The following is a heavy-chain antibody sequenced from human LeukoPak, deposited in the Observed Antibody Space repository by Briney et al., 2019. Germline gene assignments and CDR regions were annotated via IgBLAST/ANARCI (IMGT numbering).Heavy chain of an antibody. D-gene: IGHD3-3*01. J-gene: IGHJ4*02. CDR1: GFTFSSYW. V-gene: IGHV3-7*01. CDR3: AREAYYDFWSDYYTSREPFDY. CDR2: IKQDGSEK. Sequence: GGSLRLSCAASGFTFSSYWMSWVRQAPGKGLEWVANIKQDGSEKYYVDSAKGRFTISRDNAKNSLYLQMNSLRAEDTAVYYCAREAYYDFWSDYYTSREPFDYWGQGTLVTVSS.